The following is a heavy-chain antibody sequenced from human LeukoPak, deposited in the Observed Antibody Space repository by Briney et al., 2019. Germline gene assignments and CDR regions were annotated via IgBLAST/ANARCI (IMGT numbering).Heavy chain of an antibody. D-gene: IGHD6-13*01. J-gene: IGHJ5*02. V-gene: IGHV1-24*01. CDR3: ATTPSYSSSWYAPDWFDP. Sequence: ASVKVSCKVSGYTLTELSMHWVRQAPGKELEWMGGFDPEDGETIYAQKFQGRVTMTEDTSTDTAYMELSSLRSEDTAVYYCATTPSYSSSWYAPDWFDPWGQGTLVTVSS. CDR2: FDPEDGET. CDR1: GYTLTELS.